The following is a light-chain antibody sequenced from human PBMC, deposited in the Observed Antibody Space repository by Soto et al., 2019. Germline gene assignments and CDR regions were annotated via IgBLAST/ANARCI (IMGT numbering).Light chain of an antibody. Sequence: VLTQSPGTLSLSPGERATLSRRPGQSVSSSYLAWYQQKPGQGPRLLIYGASSRATGTPDRFSGSGSGTDFTLTINRLEPEDFAVYYWLQRSNWLTFGGGTKVDIK. J-gene: IGKJ4*01. CDR2: GAS. CDR3: LQRSNWLT. V-gene: IGKV3D-20*02. CDR1: QSVSSSY.